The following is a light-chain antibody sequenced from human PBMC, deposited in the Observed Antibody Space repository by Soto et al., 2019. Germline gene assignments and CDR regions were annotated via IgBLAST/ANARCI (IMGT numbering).Light chain of an antibody. J-gene: IGLJ1*01. V-gene: IGLV2-23*01. CDR2: EGN. CDR1: SSDVGSYNL. Sequence: QSALIQPASVSGSPGQSITISCTGTSSDVGSYNLVSWYQQHPGKAPKLMIYEGNKRPSGVSNRFSGSKSANTASLTISGLQTEDEADYYCCSYAGTNTFVFGTGTKVTVL. CDR3: CSYAGTNTFV.